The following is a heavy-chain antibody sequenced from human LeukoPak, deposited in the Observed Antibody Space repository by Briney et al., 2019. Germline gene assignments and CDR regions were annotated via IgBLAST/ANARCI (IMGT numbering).Heavy chain of an antibody. J-gene: IGHJ4*02. V-gene: IGHV2-5*02. CDR3: AHVKLYSSSSALDY. CDR1: GFSFSTTGEG. D-gene: IGHD6-6*01. Sequence: ESGPTLAKTTQTLTLTCTFSGFSFSTTGEGVGWIRQPPGKALEWLTFIYWDDDKRYTPSLKNRLTITKDTSKNQVVLTMTNMDPVDTGTYYCAHVKLYSSSSALDYWGQGTLVTVSP. CDR2: IYWDDDK.